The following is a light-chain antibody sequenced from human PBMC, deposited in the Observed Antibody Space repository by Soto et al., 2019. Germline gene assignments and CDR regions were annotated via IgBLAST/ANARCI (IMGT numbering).Light chain of an antibody. CDR3: CSYAGSSTLVV. J-gene: IGLJ2*01. Sequence: QSALTQPASVSGSPGQSITISCAATSSDVGSYNLVSWYQHHPGKAPKLMIYEVSKRPSGVFNRFSGSKSGNTASLTISGLQAEYEADYFCCSYAGSSTLVVFGGGTEVTVL. V-gene: IGLV2-23*02. CDR1: SSDVGSYNL. CDR2: EVS.